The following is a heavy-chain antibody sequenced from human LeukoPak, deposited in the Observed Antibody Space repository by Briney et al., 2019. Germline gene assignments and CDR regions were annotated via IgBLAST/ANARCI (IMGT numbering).Heavy chain of an antibody. J-gene: IGHJ4*02. CDR2: IYYSGST. D-gene: IGHD2-2*01. Sequence: PSETLSLTRTVSGGSISSSSYYWGWIHQPPGKGLEWIGSIYYSGSTYYNPSLKSRVTISVDTSKNQFSLKLSSVTAADTAVYYCARQLGYCSSTSCYADKVDYWGQGTLVTVSS. CDR3: ARQLGYCSSTSCYADKVDY. V-gene: IGHV4-39*01. CDR1: GGSISSSSYY.